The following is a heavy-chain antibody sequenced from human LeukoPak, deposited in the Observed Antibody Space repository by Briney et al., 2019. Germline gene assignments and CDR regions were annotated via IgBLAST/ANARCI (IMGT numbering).Heavy chain of an antibody. J-gene: IGHJ4*02. CDR1: GYTFTSYA. V-gene: IGHV1-3*01. D-gene: IGHD6-13*01. CDR2: INASNGNT. Sequence: ASVKVSCKASGYTFTSYAMHWVRQAPGQRLEWMGWINASNGNTKYSQKFQGRVTIIRDTSASTAYMELSSLRSEDTAVYYCARDGYSSSWYPGYYFDYWGQGTLVTVSS. CDR3: ARDGYSSSWYPGYYFDY.